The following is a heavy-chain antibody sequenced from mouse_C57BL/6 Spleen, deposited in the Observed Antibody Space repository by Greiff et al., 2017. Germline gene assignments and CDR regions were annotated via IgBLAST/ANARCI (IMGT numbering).Heavy chain of an antibody. CDR3: TSIYHFDY. CDR1: GFNIKDDY. Sequence: VQLKQSGAELVRPGASVKLSCTASGFNIKDDYMHWVKQRPEQGLEWIGWIDPENGDTEYASKFQGKATITADTSSNTAYLQLSSLTSEDTAVYYCTSIYHFDYWGQGTTLTVSS. J-gene: IGHJ2*01. CDR2: IDPENGDT. D-gene: IGHD2-1*01. V-gene: IGHV14-4*01.